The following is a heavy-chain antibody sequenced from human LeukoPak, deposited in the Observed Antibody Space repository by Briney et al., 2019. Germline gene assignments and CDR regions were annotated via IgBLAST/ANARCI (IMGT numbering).Heavy chain of an antibody. CDR1: GGTFSSYA. V-gene: IGHV1-69*04. CDR3: SWGSGLLFDY. Sequence: GASVKVSCKASGGTFSSYAISWVRQAPGQGLEWMGRIIPILGIANYAQKFQGRVTITADKSTSTAYMELSSLRSEDTAVYYCSWGSGLLFDYWGQGTLVTVSS. CDR2: IIPILGIA. J-gene: IGHJ4*02. D-gene: IGHD2-15*01.